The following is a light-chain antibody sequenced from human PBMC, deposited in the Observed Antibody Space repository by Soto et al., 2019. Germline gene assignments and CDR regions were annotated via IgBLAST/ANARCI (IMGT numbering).Light chain of an antibody. V-gene: IGLV2-14*03. J-gene: IGLJ1*01. Sequence: QSVVSQPGSVCGYPAQSITISCTGTSSDVGGYNFVSWYQQYPDKAPRLMIYDASNRPSGVPNRFSGSKSGDTASLTISGLQAEDEAGYYCTSFTCSHTDGFGTGTKVTVL. CDR3: TSFTCSHTDG. CDR2: DAS. CDR1: SSDVGGYNF.